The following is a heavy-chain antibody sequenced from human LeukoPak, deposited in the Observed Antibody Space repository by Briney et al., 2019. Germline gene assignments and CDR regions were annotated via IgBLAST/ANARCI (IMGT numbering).Heavy chain of an antibody. Sequence: SETLSLTCIVSGGSISGSNYYLGWIRQPPGMGLEWIGSIFYSGRTYFNPSLKSRVTISVDTSKNQFSLRLSSVTAADTAVYYCARHEEEDGYNAKTLDYWGQGALVTVSS. D-gene: IGHD5-24*01. V-gene: IGHV4-39*01. CDR1: GGSISGSNYY. CDR3: ARHEEEDGYNAKTLDY. CDR2: IFYSGRT. J-gene: IGHJ4*02.